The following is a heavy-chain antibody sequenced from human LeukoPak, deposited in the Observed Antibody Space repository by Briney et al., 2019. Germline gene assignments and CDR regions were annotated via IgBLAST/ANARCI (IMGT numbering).Heavy chain of an antibody. J-gene: IGHJ5*02. CDR2: INCNGGGT. CDR3: ARDYGPYPGCSWFDP. D-gene: IGHD2-21*01. Sequence: GVSVKVSCKASGYTFTGYYIHWVRQAPGQGLEWMRRINCNGGGTSYAQKFQGRVTMTRDTSISTAYMELDRLTSDDTAVYYCARDYGPYPGCSWFDPWGQGTLVTVSS. V-gene: IGHV1-2*06. CDR1: GYTFTGYY.